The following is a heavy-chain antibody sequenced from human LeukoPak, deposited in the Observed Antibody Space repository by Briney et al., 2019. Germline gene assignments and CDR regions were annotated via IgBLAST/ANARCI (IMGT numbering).Heavy chain of an antibody. V-gene: IGHV1-8*01. D-gene: IGHD6-19*01. J-gene: IGHJ4*02. CDR3: ARAFGWYGDY. Sequence: ASVKVSCKASGYTFTSYDINWVRQAPGQGLEWMGWMDPNSGNTGYAQKFQGRVTMTRNTSISTAYMELSSLRSEGTAVYYCARAFGWYGDYWGQGTLVTVSS. CDR1: GYTFTSYD. CDR2: MDPNSGNT.